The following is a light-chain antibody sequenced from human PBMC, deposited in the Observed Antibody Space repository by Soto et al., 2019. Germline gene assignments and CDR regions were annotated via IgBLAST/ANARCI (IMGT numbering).Light chain of an antibody. V-gene: IGKV3-11*01. Sequence: IVLTQSPATLSLSPGERATLSCRASQSVSSYLAWYQQKPGQAPRLLIYDASNMVTGIPARFSGSGSGTDVTLPISSLEPEDFAVYYCQQSSNWPRSFGQGTRLEI. CDR3: QQSSNWPRS. J-gene: IGKJ5*01. CDR1: QSVSSY. CDR2: DAS.